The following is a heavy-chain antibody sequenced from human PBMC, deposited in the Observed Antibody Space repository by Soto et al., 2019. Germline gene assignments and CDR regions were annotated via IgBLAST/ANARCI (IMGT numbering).Heavy chain of an antibody. CDR3: AKAGDSSGYSFDH. J-gene: IGHJ4*02. V-gene: IGHV3-23*01. D-gene: IGHD3-22*01. Sequence: EVQLLESGGGLVQPGGSLRLSCAASGFTFSSYAMSWVRQAPGKGLEWVSAISGSGGSTYYADSVKGRFTISRDNSKNTLYLQMNSRRAEDTAVYYCAKAGDSSGYSFDHWGQGTLVTVSS. CDR2: ISGSGGST. CDR1: GFTFSSYA.